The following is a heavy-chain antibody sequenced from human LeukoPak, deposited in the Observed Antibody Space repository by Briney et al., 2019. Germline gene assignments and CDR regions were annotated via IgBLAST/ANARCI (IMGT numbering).Heavy chain of an antibody. CDR2: ISSSSSYI. Sequence: PGGSLRLSCAASGFTFSSYSMNWVRQAPGKGLEWVSSISSSSSYIYYADSVKGRFTISRDNAKNSLYLQMNSLRAEDTAVYYCATRFGLGYCDSSGPFDYWGQGTLVTVSS. CDR3: ATRFGLGYCDSSGPFDY. CDR1: GFTFSSYS. J-gene: IGHJ4*02. D-gene: IGHD3-22*01. V-gene: IGHV3-21*01.